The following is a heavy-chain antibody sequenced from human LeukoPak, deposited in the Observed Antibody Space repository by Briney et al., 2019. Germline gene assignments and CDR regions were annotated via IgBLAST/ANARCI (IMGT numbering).Heavy chain of an antibody. V-gene: IGHV4-39*01. CDR3: ARHGRDGYNYGPVVYY. D-gene: IGHD5-24*01. CDR2: MHYRGST. Sequence: SETLSLTCTVSGGSISSSSYYWGWIRQSPGKGLEWLGRMHYRGSTYYNPSLKSRVPLSVDTPKNQFSLKLSSVTATDTAVYYCARHGRDGYNYGPVVYYWGQGTLVTVSS. J-gene: IGHJ4*02. CDR1: GGSISSSSYY.